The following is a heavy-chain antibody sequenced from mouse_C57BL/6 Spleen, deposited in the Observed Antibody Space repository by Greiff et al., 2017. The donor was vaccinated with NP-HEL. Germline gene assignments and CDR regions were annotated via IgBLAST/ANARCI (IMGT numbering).Heavy chain of an antibody. CDR1: GFTFSDYG. CDR3: ARRWDPGAMDY. CDR2: ISSGSSTI. Sequence: EVHLVESGGGLVKPGGSLKLSCAASGFTFSDYGMHWVRQAPEKGLEWVAYISSGSSTIYYADTVKGRFTISRDNAKNTLFLQMTSLRSEDTAMYYCARRWDPGAMDYWGQGTSVTVSS. D-gene: IGHD4-1*01. V-gene: IGHV5-17*01. J-gene: IGHJ4*01.